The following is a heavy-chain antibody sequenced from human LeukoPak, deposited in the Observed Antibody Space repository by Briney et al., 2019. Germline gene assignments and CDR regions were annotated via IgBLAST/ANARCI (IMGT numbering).Heavy chain of an antibody. J-gene: IGHJ4*02. CDR2: IYYSGST. V-gene: IGHV4-39*07. D-gene: IGHD3-22*01. CDR1: GGSISSSSYY. Sequence: SETLSLTCTVSGGSISSSSYYWGWIRQPPGKGLEWIGSIYYSGSTYYNPSLKSRVTISVDTSKNQFSLKLSSVTAADTAVYYCARGPGSRGLVDSSGYYVDYWGQGTLVTVSS. CDR3: ARGPGSRGLVDSSGYYVDY.